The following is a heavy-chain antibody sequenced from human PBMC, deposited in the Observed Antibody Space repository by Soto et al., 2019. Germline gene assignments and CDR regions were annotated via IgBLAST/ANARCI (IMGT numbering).Heavy chain of an antibody. CDR1: GFTFSSYT. V-gene: IGHV3-21*01. J-gene: IGHJ4*02. D-gene: IGHD2-15*01. CDR2: ITSSSRYI. Sequence: PGGSLRLSCAASGFTFSSYTMDWVRQAPGKGLEWVSSITSSSRYIYYADSVKGRFTISRDNAKNSLYLQMNSLRAEDTAVYYCARDRSAEPRSYCSGGICYLPDYWGQGALVTVSS. CDR3: ARDRSAEPRSYCSGGICYLPDY.